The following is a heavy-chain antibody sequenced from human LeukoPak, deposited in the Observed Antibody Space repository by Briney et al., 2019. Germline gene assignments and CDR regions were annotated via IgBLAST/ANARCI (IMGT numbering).Heavy chain of an antibody. J-gene: IGHJ4*02. D-gene: IGHD3-22*01. CDR2: ISASGGSS. V-gene: IGHV3-23*01. Sequence: GGSLRLSCEASGLTFTPFAINWVRQAPAKGPESVLAISASGGSSFYADSVRGRFTISRDNSNNTLYLQMNSLRADDTAVYYCAKVETSYYDGSGYYPFDSWGQGTLVTVSS. CDR3: AKVETSYYDGSGYYPFDS. CDR1: GLTFTPFA.